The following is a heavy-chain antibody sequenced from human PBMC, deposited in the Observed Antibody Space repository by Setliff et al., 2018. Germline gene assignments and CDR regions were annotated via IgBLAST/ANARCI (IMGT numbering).Heavy chain of an antibody. V-gene: IGHV4-39*07. J-gene: IGHJ3*01. CDR2: MYYSGST. Sequence: PSETLSLTCSVSGGSISSGSYYWGWIRQSPGKGLEWIGSMYYSGSTYYNPSLKCRVTLSVDTTKNQFSLKLTSMTAADTALYYCRQAVVGRDVFDVWGQGTVVTVSS. CDR1: GGSISSGSYY. D-gene: IGHD1-1*01. CDR3: RQAVVGRDVFDV.